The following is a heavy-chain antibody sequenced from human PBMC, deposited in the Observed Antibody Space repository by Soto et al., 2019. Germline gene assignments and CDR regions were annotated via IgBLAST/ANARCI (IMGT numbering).Heavy chain of an antibody. J-gene: IGHJ3*02. D-gene: IGHD3-3*01. V-gene: IGHV3-30-3*01. Sequence: QVQLVESGGGVVQPGRSLRLSCAASGFTFSSYAMHWVRQAPGKGLEWVAVISYDGSNKYYADSVKGRFTISRDNSKNXLXPQMNSLRAEDTAVYYCARGARITIFGVVIDDAFDIWGQGTMVTVSS. CDR3: ARGARITIFGVVIDDAFDI. CDR1: GFTFSSYA. CDR2: ISYDGSNK.